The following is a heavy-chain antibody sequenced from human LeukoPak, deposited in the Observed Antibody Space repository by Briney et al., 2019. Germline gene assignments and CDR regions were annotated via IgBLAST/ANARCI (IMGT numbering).Heavy chain of an antibody. CDR2: IYSGGSA. CDR1: GFTVSSNY. J-gene: IGHJ6*02. D-gene: IGHD6-13*01. Sequence: GGSLRLSCAASGFTVSSNYMSWVRQAPGKGLEWVSVIYSGGSAFYADSVKGRFTISRDNSKNTLYLQMNSLRAEDTAVYYCARGLYKGSSWMKNGMDVWGQGTTVSASS. CDR3: ARGLYKGSSWMKNGMDV. V-gene: IGHV3-53*01.